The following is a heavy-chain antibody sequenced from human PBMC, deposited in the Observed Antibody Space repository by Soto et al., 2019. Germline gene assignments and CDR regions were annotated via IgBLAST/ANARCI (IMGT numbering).Heavy chain of an antibody. V-gene: IGHV3-23*01. CDR3: AKFFGNDWETYDFDL. D-gene: IGHD3-3*01. Sequence: EVQLLESGGDLVQPGGSLRLSCTASGFIFSDYSLSWVRLTPGKGLEWVSGISGSGYSKYYADSVEGRFTISRDNSWNTLFLHMTSLKAYDRAIYYCAKFFGNDWETYDFDLWGQGTLVTVSS. CDR1: GFIFSDYS. CDR2: ISGSGYSK. J-gene: IGHJ4*02.